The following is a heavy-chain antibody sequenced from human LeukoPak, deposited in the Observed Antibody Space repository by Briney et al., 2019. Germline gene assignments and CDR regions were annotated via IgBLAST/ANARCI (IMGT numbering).Heavy chain of an antibody. V-gene: IGHV3-30-3*01. CDR2: ISYDGSNK. Sequence: PGRSLRLSCAASGFTFSSYAMHWVRQAPGKGLEWVAVISYDGSNKYYADSVKGRFTISRDNSKNTLYLQMNSLRAEDTAVYYCARDARVPPVGYGDYWTVAVYWGQGTLVTVSS. J-gene: IGHJ4*02. CDR1: GFTFSSYA. CDR3: ARDARVPPVGYGDYWTVAVY. D-gene: IGHD4-17*01.